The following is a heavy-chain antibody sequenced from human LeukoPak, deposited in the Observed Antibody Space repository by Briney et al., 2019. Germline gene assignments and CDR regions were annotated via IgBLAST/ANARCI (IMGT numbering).Heavy chain of an antibody. CDR2: VNSDGSST. CDR1: GFTFSSYW. CDR3: ARETSGSSDY. Sequence: PGGSLRLSCAASGFTFSSYWMHWVRQAPGKGLVWVSRVNSDGSSTVYADSVKGRFTISRDNAKNTLYLQLNSLRAEDTALYYCARETSGSSDYWGQGTLVTVSS. V-gene: IGHV3-74*01. D-gene: IGHD3-22*01. J-gene: IGHJ4*02.